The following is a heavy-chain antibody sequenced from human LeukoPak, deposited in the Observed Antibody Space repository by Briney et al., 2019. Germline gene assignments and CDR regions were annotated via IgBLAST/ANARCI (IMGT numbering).Heavy chain of an antibody. CDR3: AREEQLVRTKYAFDI. J-gene: IGHJ3*02. D-gene: IGHD6-6*01. CDR2: IYHSGST. CDR1: GGSISSGGYY. V-gene: IGHV4-30-2*01. Sequence: PSETLSLTCTVSGGSISSGGYYWSWIRQPPGKGLEWIGYIYHSGSTYYNPSLKSRVTISVDRSKNQFSLKLSSVTAADTAVYYCAREEQLVRTKYAFDIWGQGTMVTVSS.